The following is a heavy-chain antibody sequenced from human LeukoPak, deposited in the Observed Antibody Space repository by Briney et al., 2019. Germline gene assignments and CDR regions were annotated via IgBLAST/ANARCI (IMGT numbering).Heavy chain of an antibody. Sequence: GRSLRLSCAASGFTFDDYAMHWVRQAPGKGLEWVSGISWNSGSIGYADSVKGRFTISRDNAKNSLYLQMNSLRAEDMALYYCAKASGHYYGSGSYYDVDYFDYWGQGTLVTVSS. CDR1: GFTFDDYA. J-gene: IGHJ4*02. CDR3: AKASGHYYGSGSYYDVDYFDY. D-gene: IGHD3-10*01. CDR2: ISWNSGSI. V-gene: IGHV3-9*03.